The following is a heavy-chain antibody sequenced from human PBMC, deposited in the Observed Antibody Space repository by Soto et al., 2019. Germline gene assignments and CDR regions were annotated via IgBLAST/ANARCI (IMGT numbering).Heavy chain of an antibody. V-gene: IGHV3-30-3*01. J-gene: IGHJ4*02. D-gene: IGHD3-22*01. CDR1: GFTFSSYA. CDR3: ARDRYYDSSGSYYFDY. Sequence: PGGSLRLSCAASGFTFSSYAMHWVRQAPGKGLEWVAVISYDGSNKYYADSVKGRFTISRDNSKNTLYLQMNSLRAEDTAVYYCARDRYYDSSGSYYFDYWGQGTLVTVS. CDR2: ISYDGSNK.